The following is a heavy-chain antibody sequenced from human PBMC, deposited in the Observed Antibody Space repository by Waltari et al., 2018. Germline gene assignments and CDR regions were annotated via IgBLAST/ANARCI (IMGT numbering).Heavy chain of an antibody. Sequence: QVQLQQSGPGLVKPSQTLSLTCAISGASVSSNSAAWTWIRQSPSRGLEWLGRTYYMAKWYNDYAGAVKSRITINPDTSKNQFSLQLNAVTPEDTAVYYCAREAQLERLFDYWGQGTLVTVSS. V-gene: IGHV6-1*01. J-gene: IGHJ4*02. CDR1: GASVSSNSAA. D-gene: IGHD1-1*01. CDR3: AREAQLERLFDY. CDR2: TYYMAKWYN.